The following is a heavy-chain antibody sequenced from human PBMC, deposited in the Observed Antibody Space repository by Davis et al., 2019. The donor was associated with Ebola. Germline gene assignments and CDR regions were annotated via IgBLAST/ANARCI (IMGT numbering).Heavy chain of an antibody. V-gene: IGHV3-21*06. D-gene: IGHD3-3*01. CDR1: GFPFRSYG. J-gene: IGHJ4*02. Sequence: PGGSLRLSCAGSGFPFRSYGLHWVRQAPGKGLQWVSSVSSGSLHIFYADSVRGRFTLSRDDAKNTLDLEMHSLRAEDTGVYFCARYIPDGFWSGYSDFWGQGTLVTVSS. CDR3: ARYIPDGFWSGYSDF. CDR2: VSSGSLHI.